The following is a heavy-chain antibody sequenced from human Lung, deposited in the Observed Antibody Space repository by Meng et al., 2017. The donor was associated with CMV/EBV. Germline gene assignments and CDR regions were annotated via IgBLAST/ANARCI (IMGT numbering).Heavy chain of an antibody. J-gene: IGHJ4*02. CDR3: ARGRYDFWSGYYRGYFDY. V-gene: IGHV4-34*01. Sequence: LSCAVYGGSFSGYYWSWIRQPPGKGLEWIGEINHSGSTNYNPSLKSRVTISVDTSKNQFSLKLSSVTAADTAVYYCARGRYDFWSGYYRGYFDYXGQGXLVTVS. CDR2: INHSGST. D-gene: IGHD3-3*01. CDR1: GGSFSGYY.